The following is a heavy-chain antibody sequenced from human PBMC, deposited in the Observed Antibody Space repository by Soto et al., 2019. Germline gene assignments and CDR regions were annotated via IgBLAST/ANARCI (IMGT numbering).Heavy chain of an antibody. CDR3: ARDPFYSSSTSCYTDYYYYGMDV. CDR1: GGTFSSYA. J-gene: IGHJ6*02. D-gene: IGHD2-2*02. CDR2: IIPIFGTA. V-gene: IGHV1-69*06. Sequence: SVKVSCKASGGTFSSYAVSWVRQAPGQGLEWMGGIIPIFGTANYAQKFQGRVTITADKSTSTAYMELSSLRSEDTAVYYCARDPFYSSSTSCYTDYYYYGMDVWGQGTTVTVSS.